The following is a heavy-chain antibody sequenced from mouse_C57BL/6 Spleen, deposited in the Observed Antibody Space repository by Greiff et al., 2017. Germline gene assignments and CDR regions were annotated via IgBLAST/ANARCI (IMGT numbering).Heavy chain of an antibody. CDR3: TAYYGDAMDY. CDR2: IDPENGDT. Sequence: VQLQQSGAELVRPGASVKLSCTASGFNIKDDYMHWVKQRPEQGLEWIGWIDPENGDTEYASKFQGKATITEDTSSNTAYLQLSSLTSEDTAVYYCTAYYGDAMDYWGQGTSGTVSS. D-gene: IGHD2-10*01. J-gene: IGHJ4*01. V-gene: IGHV14-4*01. CDR1: GFNIKDDY.